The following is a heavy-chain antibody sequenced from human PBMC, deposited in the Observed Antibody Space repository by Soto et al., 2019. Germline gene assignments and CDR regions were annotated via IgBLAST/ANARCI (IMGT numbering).Heavy chain of an antibody. CDR1: GFTFSSYA. CDR3: AKRQYRTPAAIPSYFDY. D-gene: IGHD2-2*02. CDR2: ISGSGGST. V-gene: IGHV3-23*01. Sequence: LRLSCAASGFTFSSYAMSWVRQAPGKGLEWVSAISGSGGSTYYADSVKGRFTISRDNSKNTLYLQMNSLRAEDTAVYYCAKRQYRTPAAIPSYFDYWGQGTLVTVSS. J-gene: IGHJ4*02.